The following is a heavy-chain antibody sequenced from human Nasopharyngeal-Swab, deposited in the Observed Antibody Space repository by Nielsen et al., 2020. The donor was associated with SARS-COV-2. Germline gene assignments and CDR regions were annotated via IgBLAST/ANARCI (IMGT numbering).Heavy chain of an antibody. CDR3: ARGGNFYLDY. CDR2: TDSGGSTI. Sequence: GESLKISCGTSGFSFSTSWMHWVRQAPGKGLVWVARTDSGGSTISYADSVKGRFTISRDNAKTTLYLQMNSLRAEDTAVYYCARGGNFYLDYWGQGTLVTVSS. CDR1: GFSFSTSW. V-gene: IGHV3-74*01. D-gene: IGHD1-1*01. J-gene: IGHJ4*02.